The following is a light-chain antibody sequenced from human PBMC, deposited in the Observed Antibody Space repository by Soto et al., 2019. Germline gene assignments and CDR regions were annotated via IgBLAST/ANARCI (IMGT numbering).Light chain of an antibody. J-gene: IGKJ4*01. CDR2: WAS. CDR1: QSILYSSSNQNY. Sequence: DIVMTQSPDSLAVSLGERATINCKSSQSILYSSSNQNYLAWYQQRAGQPPKLLIYWASTRESGVPDRFNGSGSGTDVHLAVIILQAEDVAVYDCQHYYFTPLTCGGGTKVEI. CDR3: QHYYFTPLT. V-gene: IGKV4-1*01.